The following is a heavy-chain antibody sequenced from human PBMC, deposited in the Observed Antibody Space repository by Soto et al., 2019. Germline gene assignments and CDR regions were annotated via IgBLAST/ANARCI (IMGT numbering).Heavy chain of an antibody. CDR3: ARGTVYYCPNDKCGFFVDH. V-gene: IGHV4-31*03. J-gene: IGHJ4*02. CDR2: IDTNGDT. CDR1: GDSLRRGFHH. D-gene: IGHD2-8*01. Sequence: QVQLQESGSGLLKPSQTLSLDCSVSGDSLRRGFHHWSWIRQTPGKGLQLIGYIDTNGDTHYDPSLRNRLNMSIVTTESSFSLKVTSVTAADTAVYYCARGTVYYCPNDKCGFFVDHWGQGALVTVTS.